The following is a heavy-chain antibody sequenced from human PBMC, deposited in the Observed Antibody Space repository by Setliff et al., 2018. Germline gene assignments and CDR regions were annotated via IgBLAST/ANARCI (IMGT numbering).Heavy chain of an antibody. D-gene: IGHD3-3*01. Sequence: SETLSLTCTVSGGSISRGDDYWSWIRQHPGTGLEWIGYIYYSGSTYYNPSLKSRVTISVDTSKNQFSLKLSSVTAADTAVYYCARRETYYNFWSGYYDYWGQGTLVTVSS. CDR3: ARRETYYNFWSGYYDY. J-gene: IGHJ4*02. V-gene: IGHV4-31*03. CDR1: GGSISRGDDY. CDR2: IYYSGST.